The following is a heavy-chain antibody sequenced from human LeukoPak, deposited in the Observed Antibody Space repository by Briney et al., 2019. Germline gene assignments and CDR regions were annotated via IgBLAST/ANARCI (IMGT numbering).Heavy chain of an antibody. Sequence: GGSLRLSCAASGFTVSSNYMSWVRQAPGKGLEWVSVIYSGGTTNYADSVKGRFTISRDNSKNTLYLQMNSLRAEDTAVYYYATDHYSYGYFDYWGQGTLVTVSS. D-gene: IGHD5-18*01. CDR2: IYSGGTT. V-gene: IGHV3-53*01. J-gene: IGHJ4*02. CDR1: GFTVSSNY. CDR3: ATDHYSYGYFDY.